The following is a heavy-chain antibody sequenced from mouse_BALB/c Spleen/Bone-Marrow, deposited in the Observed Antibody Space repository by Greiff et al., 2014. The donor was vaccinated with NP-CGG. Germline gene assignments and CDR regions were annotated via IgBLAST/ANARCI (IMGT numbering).Heavy chain of an antibody. CDR3: ARGGANVDN. Sequence: VQLQQSGAELVMPGASVKMSCKASGHTFTDHWMHWVKQRPGQGLEWIGAIDISDSYTTCNQKFKGKATLTVDESSSTAYMQLSRLTSEDSAGYYCARGGANVDNWGQGTTLTVSS. CDR2: IDISDSYT. V-gene: IGHV1-69*01. CDR1: GHTFTDHW. J-gene: IGHJ2*01.